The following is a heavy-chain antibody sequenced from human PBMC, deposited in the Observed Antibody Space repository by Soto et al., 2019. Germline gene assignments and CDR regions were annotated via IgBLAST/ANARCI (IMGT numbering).Heavy chain of an antibody. V-gene: IGHV1-69*12. CDR2: IVPIFGIT. D-gene: IGHD6-19*01. CDR1: GGTFSNYA. CDR3: ARVEAVAGLYNYRGLDV. Sequence: QVQLVQSGAEVKKPGSSAKVSCKVSGGTFSNYAIDWVRLAPGHGLEWLGGIVPIFGITYYTQKFQGRAIIIADDSTTTAYLEMSSLRSEDTAIYYCARVEAVAGLYNYRGLDVWGQGTAVTVSS. J-gene: IGHJ6*02.